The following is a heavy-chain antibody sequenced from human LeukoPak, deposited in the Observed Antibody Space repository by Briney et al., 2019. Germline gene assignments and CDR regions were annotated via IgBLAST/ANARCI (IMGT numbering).Heavy chain of an antibody. CDR1: GGSFSGYY. CDR3: ARGLGYYSYYFDY. CDR2: INHSGST. V-gene: IGHV4-34*01. D-gene: IGHD3-22*01. J-gene: IGHJ4*02. Sequence: SETLSLTCAVYGGSFSGYYWSWIRQPPGKGLEWIGEINHSGSTNYNPSLKSRVAMSVDTSKNRFSLKLSSVTAADTAVYYCARGLGYYSYYFDYWGQGTLVTVSS.